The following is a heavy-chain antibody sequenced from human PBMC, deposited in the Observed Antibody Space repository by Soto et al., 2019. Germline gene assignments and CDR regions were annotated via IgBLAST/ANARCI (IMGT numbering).Heavy chain of an antibody. CDR3: ARDPNIVLVPAALRSYYYYYGMDV. D-gene: IGHD2-2*01. Sequence: GGSLRLSCAASGFTFSSYWMSWVRQAPGKGLEWVANIKQDGSEKYYMDSVKGRFTISRDNAKNSLYLQMNSLRAEDTAVYYCARDPNIVLVPAALRSYYYYYGMDVWGQGTTVTVSS. V-gene: IGHV3-7*01. CDR2: IKQDGSEK. CDR1: GFTFSSYW. J-gene: IGHJ6*02.